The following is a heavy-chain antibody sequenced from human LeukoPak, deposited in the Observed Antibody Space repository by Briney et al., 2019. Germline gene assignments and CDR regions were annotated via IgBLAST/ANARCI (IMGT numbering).Heavy chain of an antibody. CDR3: ARDQISYYYGSGSYGMDV. CDR2: IYSGGST. Sequence: GGSPRLSCAASGFTVSSNYMSWVRQAPGKGLEWVSVIYSGGSTYYADSVKGRFTISRDNSKNTLYLQMNSLRAEDTAVYYCARDQISYYYGSGSYGMDVWGQGTTVTVSS. CDR1: GFTVSSNY. V-gene: IGHV3-53*01. J-gene: IGHJ6*02. D-gene: IGHD3-10*01.